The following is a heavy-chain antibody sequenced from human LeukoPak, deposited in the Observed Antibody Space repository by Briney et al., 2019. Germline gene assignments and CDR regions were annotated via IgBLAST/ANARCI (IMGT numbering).Heavy chain of an antibody. Sequence: GGSLRLSCAASGFTFNSYAMSWVRQAPGKGLEWVSAISGSGGSTYYADSVKGRFTISRDNSKNTLFLQMNSLRAEDTAVYYCAKIPSIAIPIFDYWGQGTLVAVSS. CDR3: AKIPSIAIPIFDY. J-gene: IGHJ4*02. V-gene: IGHV3-23*01. D-gene: IGHD6-13*01. CDR2: ISGSGGST. CDR1: GFTFNSYA.